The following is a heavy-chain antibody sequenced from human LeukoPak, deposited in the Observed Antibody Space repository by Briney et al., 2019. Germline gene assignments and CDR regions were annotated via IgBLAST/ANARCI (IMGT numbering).Heavy chain of an antibody. J-gene: IGHJ4*02. CDR1: GFTFSSYG. V-gene: IGHV3-30*18. CDR2: ISYDGNNK. D-gene: IGHD3-9*01. Sequence: GGSLRLSCAASGFTFSSYGMHWVRQAPGKGLEWVAVISYDGNNKYYADSVKGRFTISRDNSKNTLYLQMNSLRAEDTAVYYCAKKGFSGFDWLSPLFDYWGQGTLVTVSS. CDR3: AKKGFSGFDWLSPLFDY.